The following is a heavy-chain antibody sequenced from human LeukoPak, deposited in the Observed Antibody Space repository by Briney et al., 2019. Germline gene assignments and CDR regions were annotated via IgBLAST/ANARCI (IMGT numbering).Heavy chain of an antibody. J-gene: IGHJ4*02. Sequence: ASVKVSCKVSGYTLTELSMHWVRQAPGKGLEWMGGFDPEDGGTIYAQKFQGRVTMTEDTSTDTAYMELSSLRSEDTAVYYCATAVPGGWYVQAFGYRGQGTLVTVSS. CDR2: FDPEDGGT. CDR1: GYTLTELS. D-gene: IGHD6-19*01. CDR3: ATAVPGGWYVQAFGY. V-gene: IGHV1-24*01.